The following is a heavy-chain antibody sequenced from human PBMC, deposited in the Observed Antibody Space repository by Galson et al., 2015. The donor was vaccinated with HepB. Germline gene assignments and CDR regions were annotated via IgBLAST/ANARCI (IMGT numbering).Heavy chain of an antibody. CDR2: INAGNGNT. CDR3: ARDGQWLVPGLDY. D-gene: IGHD6-19*01. V-gene: IGHV1-3*01. CDR1: GYTLTSYA. J-gene: IGHJ4*02. Sequence: SVKVSCKASGYTLTSYAMHWVRQAAGQRLEWMGWINAGNGNTKYSQKFQGRVTITRDTSASTAYMELSSLRSEDTAVYYCARDGQWLVPGLDYWGQGTLVTVSS.